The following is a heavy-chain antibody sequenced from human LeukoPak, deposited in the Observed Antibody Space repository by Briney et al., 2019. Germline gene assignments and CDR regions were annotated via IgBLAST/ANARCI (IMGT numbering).Heavy chain of an antibody. V-gene: IGHV4-59*11. CDR2: IYYSGST. CDR3: ARGVSSSGYYYRVFDY. CDR1: GGSISSHY. Sequence: PSETLSLTCTVSGGSISSHYWSWIRQPPGKGLEWIGYIYYSGSTNYNPSLKSRVTISVDTSKNQFSLKLSSVTAADTAVYYCARGVSSSGYYYRVFDYWGQGTLVTVSS. J-gene: IGHJ4*02. D-gene: IGHD3-22*01.